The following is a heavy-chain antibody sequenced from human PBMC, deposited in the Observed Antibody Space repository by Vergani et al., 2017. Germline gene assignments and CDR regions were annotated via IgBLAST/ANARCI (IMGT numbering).Heavy chain of an antibody. J-gene: IGHJ6*03. CDR2: LCPSGNS. Sequence: QLQLQESGSGLVKPSQTLSLTCAVFGDPITTGGFPWLWIRQPPGQGPEWIGYLCPSGNSDYHPSLKNRVSISRDKSKNQFSLWVNSVTAADTAVYFCARASLRALVGYYYYMDVWGKGKTVVVSS. CDR3: ARASLRALVGYYYYMDV. V-gene: IGHV4-30-2*01. D-gene: IGHD3-16*02. CDR1: GDPITTGGFP.